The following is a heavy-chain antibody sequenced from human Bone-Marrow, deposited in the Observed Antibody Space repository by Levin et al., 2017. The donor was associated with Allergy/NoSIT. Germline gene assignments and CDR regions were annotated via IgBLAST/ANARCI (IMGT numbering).Heavy chain of an antibody. Sequence: PGGSLRLSCSVSGLSIDDYVMHWVRQVPGKGLEWVAGINWNSDQIGYADSVQGRFTISRDNAKNSLFLQMSSLRVDDTAIYYCSALASRPYWGQGTLVSVSS. J-gene: IGHJ4*02. CDR1: GLSIDDYV. CDR2: INWNSDQI. V-gene: IGHV3-9*01. D-gene: IGHD6-6*01. CDR3: SALASRPY.